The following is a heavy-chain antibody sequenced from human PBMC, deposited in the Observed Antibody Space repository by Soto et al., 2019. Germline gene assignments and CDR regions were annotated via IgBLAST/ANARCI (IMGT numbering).Heavy chain of an antibody. CDR3: ARAQEPYSDILAGSYEGAFDI. Sequence: LGGSLRLSCAASGFTFSSYTLNWVRQAPGKGLEWVSYISSGGSYIYLADSLRGRFTISRDDAKNLLDLHMNSLRAEDTAVYYCARAQEPYSDILAGSYEGAFDIWGQGTMVTVSS. CDR2: ISSGGSYI. CDR1: GFTFSSYT. D-gene: IGHD3-9*01. J-gene: IGHJ3*02. V-gene: IGHV3-21*06.